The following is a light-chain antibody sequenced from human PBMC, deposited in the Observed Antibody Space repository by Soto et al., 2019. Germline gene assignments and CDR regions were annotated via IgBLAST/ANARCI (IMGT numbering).Light chain of an antibody. CDR1: RGSIDSNY. V-gene: IGLV6-57*01. CDR2: EDN. J-gene: IGLJ3*02. Sequence: NFMLTQPHSVSESPGKTVTISCTRSRGSIDSNYVQWFQQRPGSFPTTVIYEDNHRPSGVPDRFSGSIDTSSNSASLTISGLKAEDEADDYCQSYDSSKRAYWVFGGGTKLTVL. CDR3: QSYDSSKRAYWV.